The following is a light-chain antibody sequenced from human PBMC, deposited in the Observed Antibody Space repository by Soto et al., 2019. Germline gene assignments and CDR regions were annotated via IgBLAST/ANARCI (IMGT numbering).Light chain of an antibody. CDR2: GAS. J-gene: IGKJ1*01. V-gene: IGKV3-20*01. Sequence: EIVLTQSPGTLSLSPGERATLSCRATQSVSGSSLAWYQQKPGQAPRLLIYGASSRATGIPDRFSGSGSGTDFPLPISNLEPEDFAVYYCQQYGGSRRTFGQGTKVEIK. CDR1: QSVSGSS. CDR3: QQYGGSRRT.